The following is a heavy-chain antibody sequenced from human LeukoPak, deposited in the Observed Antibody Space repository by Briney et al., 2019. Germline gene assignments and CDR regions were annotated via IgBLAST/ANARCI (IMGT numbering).Heavy chain of an antibody. Sequence: GGSLRLSCAASGLTFSSSAMSWVRQAPGKGLEWVAVISYDGSNKYYADSVKGRFTISRDNSKNTLYLQMNSLRAEDTAVYYCARAYYDILTGYHTSDYYYYGMDVWGQGTTVTVSS. J-gene: IGHJ6*02. CDR3: ARAYYDILTGYHTSDYYYYGMDV. V-gene: IGHV3-30*04. CDR2: ISYDGSNK. CDR1: GLTFSSSA. D-gene: IGHD3-9*01.